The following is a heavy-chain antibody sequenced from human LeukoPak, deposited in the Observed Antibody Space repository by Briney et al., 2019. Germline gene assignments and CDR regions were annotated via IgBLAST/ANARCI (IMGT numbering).Heavy chain of an antibody. CDR2: ISSSSFYI. V-gene: IGHV3-21*01. D-gene: IGHD2-2*01. CDR3: ARDGCSSTSCLDY. CDR1: GFSFSSDS. Sequence: GGSLRLSCAASGFSFSSDSMNWVRQAPGKGLEWVSSISSSSFYIYYVDSVKGRFTISRDNAKNSLFLQMNSLRAEDTAVYYCARDGCSSTSCLDYWGQGTLVTVSS. J-gene: IGHJ4*02.